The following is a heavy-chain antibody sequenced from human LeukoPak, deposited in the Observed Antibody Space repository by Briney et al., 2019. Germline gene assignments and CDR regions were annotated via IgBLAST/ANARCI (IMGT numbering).Heavy chain of an antibody. CDR3: ARDGSGSGANKEWFDP. V-gene: IGHV1-2*02. D-gene: IGHD1-26*01. CDR1: EYTFTGFY. Sequence: ASVKASCKASEYTFTGFYIHWVRQAPGQGLEWMGWINPNSGGTNCAQKLQGRVTMTRDTSINTAYMELGSLRSDDTAVHYCARDGSGSGANKEWFDPWGQGTLVTVSS. J-gene: IGHJ5*02. CDR2: INPNSGGT.